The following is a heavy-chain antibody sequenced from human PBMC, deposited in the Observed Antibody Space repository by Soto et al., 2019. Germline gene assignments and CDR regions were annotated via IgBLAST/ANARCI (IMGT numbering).Heavy chain of an antibody. D-gene: IGHD3-16*02. CDR3: ARRPMITFGGVIGHFDY. CDR1: GYSFTSYW. J-gene: IGHJ4*02. Sequence: EVQLVQSGAEVKKPGESLKISCKGSGYSFTSYWIGWVRQMPGKGLEWRGIIDPGDSDTRYSPSFQGQVTISADKSISTAYLQWSSLKAADTAMYYCARRPMITFGGVIGHFDYWGQGTLVTVSS. CDR2: IDPGDSDT. V-gene: IGHV5-51*03.